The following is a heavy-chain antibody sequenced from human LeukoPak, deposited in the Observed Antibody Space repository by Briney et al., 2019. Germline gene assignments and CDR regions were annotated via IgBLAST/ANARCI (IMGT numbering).Heavy chain of an antibody. CDR2: IYWDGGGV. J-gene: IGHJ6*02. CDR3: GKDLKPGGMDV. V-gene: IGHV3-9*01. CDR1: GSTFNDYA. Sequence: PGGPLRLSCAVSGSTFNDYAMHWVRQAPGKGLEWVSGIYWDGGGVGYADSVKGRFTISRDKAKNSLYLQMNSLRPEDTALYYCGKDLKPGGMDVWGQGTTVTVSS.